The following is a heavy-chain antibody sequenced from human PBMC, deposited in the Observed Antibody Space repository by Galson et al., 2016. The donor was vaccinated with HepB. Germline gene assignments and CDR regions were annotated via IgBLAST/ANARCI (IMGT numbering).Heavy chain of an antibody. D-gene: IGHD3-10*01. V-gene: IGHV1-18*01. CDR3: ARDAFPSIPMVREFDY. CDR1: GYTFTNFG. CDR2: ISAYSGNT. Sequence: SVKVSCKASGYTFTNFGISWVRQAAGQGLEWLGWISAYSGNTNYAPSLQDRVTMTTDTSTTTAYMELRSLGSDDTAVYYWARDAFPSIPMVREFDYWGQGTLVTVSS. J-gene: IGHJ4*02.